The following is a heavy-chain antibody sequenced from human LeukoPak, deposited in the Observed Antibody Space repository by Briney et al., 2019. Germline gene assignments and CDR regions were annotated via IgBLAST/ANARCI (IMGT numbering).Heavy chain of an antibody. V-gene: IGHV4-59*01. Sequence: SETLSLTCTVSGGSISSYYWSWIRQPPGKGLEWIGYIYYSGSTNYNPSLKSRVTISVDTSKNQFSLKLSSVTAADTAVYYCASYPMRLPRPDAFDIWGQGTMVTASS. CDR2: IYYSGST. J-gene: IGHJ3*02. CDR3: ASYPMRLPRPDAFDI. CDR1: GGSISSYY. D-gene: IGHD4-11*01.